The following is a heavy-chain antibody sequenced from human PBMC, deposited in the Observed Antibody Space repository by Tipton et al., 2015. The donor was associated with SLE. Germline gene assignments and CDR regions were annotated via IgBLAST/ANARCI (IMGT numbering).Heavy chain of an antibody. CDR2: ISAYNGNT. J-gene: IGHJ3*02. V-gene: IGHV1-18*01. D-gene: IGHD3-9*01. CDR1: GYTFTSYG. CDR3: ARDLRYFDWLLSDAFDI. Sequence: QSGPEVKKPGASVKVSCKASGYTFTSYGISWVRQAPGQGLEWMGWISAYNGNTNYAQKLQGRVTMTTDKSTSTAYMELRSLRSDDTAVYYCARDLRYFDWLLSDAFDIWGQGTMVTVSS.